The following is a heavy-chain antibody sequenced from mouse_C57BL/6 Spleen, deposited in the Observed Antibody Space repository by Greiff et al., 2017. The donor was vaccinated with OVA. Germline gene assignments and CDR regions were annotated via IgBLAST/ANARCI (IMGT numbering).Heavy chain of an antibody. J-gene: IGHJ4*01. D-gene: IGHD2-4*01. V-gene: IGHV3-3*01. Sequence: EVHLVESGPSLVRPSQTLSLTCTVTGFSINSDCYWIWIRQFPGNKLEYIGYTFYSGITYYNPSLESRTYITRDTSKNQSSLKLSSVTTEDTATYYCARGRDYDYAMDYWGQGTSVTVSS. CDR2: TFYSGIT. CDR3: ARGRDYDYAMDY. CDR1: GFSINSDCY.